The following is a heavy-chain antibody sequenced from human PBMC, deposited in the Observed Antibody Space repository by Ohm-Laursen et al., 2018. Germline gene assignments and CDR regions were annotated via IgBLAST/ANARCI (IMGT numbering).Heavy chain of an antibody. CDR2: ATGSGRYT. Sequence: SLRLSCAASGFTFSGYAMSWVRQATGKGLEWVSVATGSGRYTYYRDSVKGRFTISRDNSKNTLYLQMSSLRVEDTAVYYCTKGLSGGTGHGNWFDPWGQGTLVIVSS. J-gene: IGHJ5*02. V-gene: IGHV3-23*01. CDR1: GFTFSGYA. CDR3: TKGLSGGTGHGNWFDP. D-gene: IGHD3-10*01.